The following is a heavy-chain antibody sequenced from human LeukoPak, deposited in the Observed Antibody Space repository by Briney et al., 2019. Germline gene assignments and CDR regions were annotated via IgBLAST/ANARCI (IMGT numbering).Heavy chain of an antibody. CDR2: ISGSGEST. CDR1: GFTFSSYA. CDR3: AREHWDFDY. V-gene: IGHV3-23*01. Sequence: TGGSLRLSCAASGFTFSSYAMTWVRQAPGKGLEWVSEISGSGESTYYGDSVKGRFTISRDNSKNTLYLQMNSLRAGDTAIYYCAREHWDFDYWGQGTLVTVPS. D-gene: IGHD7-27*01. J-gene: IGHJ4*02.